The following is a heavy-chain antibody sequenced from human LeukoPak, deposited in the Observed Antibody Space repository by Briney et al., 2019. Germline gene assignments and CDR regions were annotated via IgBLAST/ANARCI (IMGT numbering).Heavy chain of an antibody. V-gene: IGHV4-39*01. CDR1: GGSISSSSYY. D-gene: IGHD2-15*01. CDR3: ARHDHVVVVAATGYRGIYYFDY. Sequence: PSETLSLTCTVSGGSISSSSYYWGWIRQPPGKGLEWIGSVYYSGSTYYNPSLKSRVTISVDTSKNQFSLKLSSVTAADTAVYYCARHDHVVVVAATGYRGIYYFDYWGQGTLVTVSS. CDR2: VYYSGST. J-gene: IGHJ4*02.